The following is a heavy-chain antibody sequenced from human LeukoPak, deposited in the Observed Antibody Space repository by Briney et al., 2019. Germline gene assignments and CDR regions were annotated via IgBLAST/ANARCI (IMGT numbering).Heavy chain of an antibody. Sequence: GGYLRLSCAASGFTFSSYSMNWVRQAPGKGLEWVSYISSSSSTIYYADSVKGRFTISRDNAKNSLYLQMNSLRAEDTAVYYCAAWVAFDYWGQGTLVTVSS. V-gene: IGHV3-48*01. CDR3: AAWVAFDY. CDR1: GFTFSSYS. D-gene: IGHD7-27*01. CDR2: ISSSSSTI. J-gene: IGHJ4*02.